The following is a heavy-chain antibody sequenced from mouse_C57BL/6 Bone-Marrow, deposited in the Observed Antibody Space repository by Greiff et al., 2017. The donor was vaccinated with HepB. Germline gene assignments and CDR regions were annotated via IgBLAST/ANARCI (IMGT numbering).Heavy chain of an antibody. D-gene: IGHD2-3*01. Sequence: EVKLMESGAELVRPGASVKLSCTASGFNIKDDYMHWVKQRPEQGLEWIGWIDPENGDTEYASKFQGKATITADTSSNTAYLQLSSLTSEDTAVYYCTMDGYYGDYYYAMDYWGQGTSVTVSS. V-gene: IGHV14-4*01. CDR1: GFNIKDDY. CDR2: IDPENGDT. CDR3: TMDGYYGDYYYAMDY. J-gene: IGHJ4*01.